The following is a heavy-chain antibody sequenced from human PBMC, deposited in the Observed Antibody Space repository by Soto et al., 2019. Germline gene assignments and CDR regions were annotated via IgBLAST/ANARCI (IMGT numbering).Heavy chain of an antibody. D-gene: IGHD3-3*01. CDR2: IYYSGST. J-gene: IGHJ5*02. CDR3: ARALSTIFGVVWNWFDP. Sequence: SETLSLTCTVSGGTISSGGYYWSWIRQHPGKGLEWIGYIYYSGSTYYNPSLKSRVTISVDTSKNQFSLKLSSVTAADTAVYYSARALSTIFGVVWNWFDPWGQGTLVTVSS. V-gene: IGHV4-31*03. CDR1: GGTISSGGYY.